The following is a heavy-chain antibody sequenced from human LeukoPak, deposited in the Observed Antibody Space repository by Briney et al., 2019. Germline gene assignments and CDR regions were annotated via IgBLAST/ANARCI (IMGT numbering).Heavy chain of an antibody. J-gene: IGHJ4*02. CDR3: ANSLDYGGNSIDY. V-gene: IGHV3-30*18. Sequence: RSLSLSCAASGFTLSRDGMHSGCQAPGKGLEWVTFISDDGSKRKYADSVKGRLTISRDNSKNTVYLQMTSLRVEDTAVYYCANSLDYGGNSIDYWGQGTLVTVSS. CDR2: ISDDGSKR. D-gene: IGHD4-23*01. CDR1: GFTLSRDG.